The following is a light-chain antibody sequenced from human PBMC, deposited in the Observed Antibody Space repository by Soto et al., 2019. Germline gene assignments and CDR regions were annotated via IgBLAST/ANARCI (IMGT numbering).Light chain of an antibody. Sequence: EIVLTQSPGTLSLSPGERATLSCRASQSVSSSYLDWHQQKPGQAPRLLIYAASRRATGIPDRFSGSGSGTDFTLTISRLEPEDFAVYYCQQYGSSPWTFGQGTKVDIK. CDR3: QQYGSSPWT. CDR1: QSVSSSY. V-gene: IGKV3-20*01. CDR2: AAS. J-gene: IGKJ1*01.